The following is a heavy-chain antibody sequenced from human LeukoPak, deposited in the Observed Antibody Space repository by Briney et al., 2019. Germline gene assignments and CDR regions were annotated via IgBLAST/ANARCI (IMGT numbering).Heavy chain of an antibody. CDR1: GYTLTELS. Sequence: ASVKVSCKVSGYTLTELSMHWVRQAPGKGLEWMGGFDPEDGETIYAQKFQGRVTITADRSTSTAYMELSSLRSEDTAVYYCARDRSLYSSTWYVPRDGFDIWGQGTMVTVSS. V-gene: IGHV1-24*01. D-gene: IGHD6-13*01. CDR2: FDPEDGET. CDR3: ARDRSLYSSTWYVPRDGFDI. J-gene: IGHJ3*02.